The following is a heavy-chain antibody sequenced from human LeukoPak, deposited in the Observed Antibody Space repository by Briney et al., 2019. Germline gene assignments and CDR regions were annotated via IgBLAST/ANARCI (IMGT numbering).Heavy chain of an antibody. J-gene: IGHJ4*02. CDR3: ARIASHSSSWYDGGY. Sequence: GGSLRLSCAASGYTLSSYWMHWVRQAPGKGLVWVSRINSDGSSTSYADSVKGRFTISRDNAKNTLYLQMNSLRAEDTGVYYCARIASHSSSWYDGGYWGQGTLVTVSS. D-gene: IGHD6-13*01. V-gene: IGHV3-74*01. CDR2: INSDGSST. CDR1: GYTLSSYW.